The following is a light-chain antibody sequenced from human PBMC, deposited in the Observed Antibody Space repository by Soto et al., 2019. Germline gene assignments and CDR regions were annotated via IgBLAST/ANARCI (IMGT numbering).Light chain of an antibody. CDR3: QKYNSAPLT. J-gene: IGKJ4*01. CDR2: AAS. CDR1: RSVSGSY. Sequence: TQSPGTLSLSPGESATLSCRASRSVSGSYLAWYQQKPGKIPNLLIYAASTLQAGVPSRFSGSGSGTDFTLTISSLQPEDVAAYYCQKYNSAPLTFGGGTKVEIK. V-gene: IGKV1-27*01.